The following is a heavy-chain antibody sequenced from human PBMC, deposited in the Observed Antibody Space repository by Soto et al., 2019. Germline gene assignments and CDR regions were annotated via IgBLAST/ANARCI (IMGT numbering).Heavy chain of an antibody. V-gene: IGHV4-39*01. CDR3: ARIHEYSSSSGCYFDY. J-gene: IGHJ4*02. D-gene: IGHD6-6*01. Sequence: FGTLSPTRTVSGGSLRNSNLYLGWVRPAPRKGLEWIGSIYYSGSTYYNPSLKSRVTISVDTSKNQFSLKLSSVTAADTAVYYCARIHEYSSSSGCYFDYWGQGTLVTVSS. CDR2: IYYSGST. CDR1: GGSLRNSNLY.